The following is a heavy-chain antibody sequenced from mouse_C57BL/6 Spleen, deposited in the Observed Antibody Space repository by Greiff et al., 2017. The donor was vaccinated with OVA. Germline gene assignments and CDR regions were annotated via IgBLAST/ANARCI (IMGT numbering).Heavy chain of an antibody. CDR3: ARRGGSWFAY. V-gene: IGHV1-69*01. Sequence: VQLQQPGAELVMPGASVKLSCKASGYTFTSYWMHWVKQRPGQGLEWIGEIDPADSYTNYHQKFKGKSTLTVDKSSSTAYMQLSSLTSEDSAVYYCARRGGSWFAYWGQGTLVTVSA. CDR1: GYTFTSYW. J-gene: IGHJ3*01. CDR2: IDPADSYT.